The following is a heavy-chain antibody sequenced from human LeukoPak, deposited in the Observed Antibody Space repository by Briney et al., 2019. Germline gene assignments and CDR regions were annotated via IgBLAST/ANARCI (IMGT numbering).Heavy chain of an antibody. D-gene: IGHD2-15*01. CDR2: ISDSCGRT. J-gene: IGHJ4*02. V-gene: IGHV3-23*01. Sequence: GGSLRLSCAASGFTFSSYAMSWVRQAPGKGLEWVSVISDSCGRTYYADSVKGQFTISRDNSKNTLDLQMNSLRVEDTAVYYCAKDKAAPGHCSGGACYSDYWGQGTLVTVSS. CDR1: GFTFSSYA. CDR3: AKDKAAPGHCSGGACYSDY.